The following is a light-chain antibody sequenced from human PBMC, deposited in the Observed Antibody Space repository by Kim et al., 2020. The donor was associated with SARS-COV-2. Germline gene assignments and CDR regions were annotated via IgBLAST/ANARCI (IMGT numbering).Light chain of an antibody. CDR3: QQAHSFPIT. CDR2: ATS. Sequence: SVEDRVTISFRAIRPINSWLVWFQQKPGKAPKVLIYATSSLLMGVPSRFSGSGSGTDFALTISSLQPEDFATYYCQQAHSFPITFGQGTRLEIK. J-gene: IGKJ5*01. CDR1: RPINSW. V-gene: IGKV1-12*01.